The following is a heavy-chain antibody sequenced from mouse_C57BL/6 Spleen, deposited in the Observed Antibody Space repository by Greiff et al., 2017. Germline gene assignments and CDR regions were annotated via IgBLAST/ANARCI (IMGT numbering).Heavy chain of an antibody. D-gene: IGHD1-1*01. CDR1: GFSLTSYA. CDR2: IWTGGGT. CDR3: ARNEVFITTVVADGYFDV. Sequence: QVQLQQSGPGLVAPSQSLSITCTVSGFSLTSYAISWVRQPPGKGLEWLGVIWTGGGTNYNSALKSSLSISKDNSKSQVFLKMNSLQTDDTARYYGARNEVFITTVVADGYFDVWGTGTTVTVSS. J-gene: IGHJ1*03. V-gene: IGHV2-9-1*01.